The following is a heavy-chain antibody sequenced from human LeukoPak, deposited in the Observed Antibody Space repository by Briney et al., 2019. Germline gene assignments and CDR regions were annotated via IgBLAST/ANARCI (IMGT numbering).Heavy chain of an antibody. CDR1: GYTFTGYY. Sequence: ASVKVSCKASGYTFTGYYMHWVRQAPGQGLEWMGWINPNSGGTNYAQKFQGRVTMTRDTSISTAYMELSRLRSDDTAVYYCARGYCSSTSCRNYYYYYMDVWGKGTAVTVSS. D-gene: IGHD2-2*01. V-gene: IGHV1-2*02. J-gene: IGHJ6*03. CDR3: ARGYCSSTSCRNYYYYYMDV. CDR2: INPNSGGT.